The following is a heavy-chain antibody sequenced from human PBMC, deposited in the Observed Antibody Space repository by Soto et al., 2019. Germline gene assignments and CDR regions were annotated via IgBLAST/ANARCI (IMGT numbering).Heavy chain of an antibody. CDR2: IYYSGST. V-gene: IGHV4-59*11. CDR3: ARGQGYDYVLGSYRYTWFDP. D-gene: IGHD3-16*02. Sequence: PSETLSLTCTVSGGSISSHYWSWIRQPPGQGLEWIGYIYYSGSTNYNPSLKSRVTISVDTSKSQFSLRLSSVTAADTAVYYCARGQGYDYVLGSYRYTWFDPWGQGTLVTVSS. CDR1: GGSISSHY. J-gene: IGHJ5*02.